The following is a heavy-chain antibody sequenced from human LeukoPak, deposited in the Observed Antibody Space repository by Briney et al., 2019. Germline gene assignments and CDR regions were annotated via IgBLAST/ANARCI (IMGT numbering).Heavy chain of an antibody. CDR2: VKQDESEK. D-gene: IGHD6-13*01. Sequence: GGSLRLSCTASGFTLSNYWMSWVRQTPEKGLEWVANVKQDESEKVYVDSVKGRFTISRDNAKSSLYLQMSGLRADDTAVYYCARDPYSSTWSYGMDIWGQGTTVTVSS. J-gene: IGHJ6*02. CDR1: GFTLSNYW. V-gene: IGHV3-7*05. CDR3: ARDPYSSTWSYGMDI.